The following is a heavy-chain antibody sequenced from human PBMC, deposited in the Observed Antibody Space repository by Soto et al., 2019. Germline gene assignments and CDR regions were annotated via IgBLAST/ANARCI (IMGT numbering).Heavy chain of an antibody. CDR2: ISAYNGNT. J-gene: IGHJ4*02. CDR3: ARDLPHDYGGYFDY. Sequence: ASVKVSCKASGYTFTSYGISWVRQAPGQGLEWMGWISAYNGNTNYAQKLQGRVTMATDTSTSTAYIELRSLRSDDTAVYYCARDLPHDYGGYFDYWGQGTLVTVSS. V-gene: IGHV1-18*01. D-gene: IGHD4-17*01. CDR1: GYTFTSYG.